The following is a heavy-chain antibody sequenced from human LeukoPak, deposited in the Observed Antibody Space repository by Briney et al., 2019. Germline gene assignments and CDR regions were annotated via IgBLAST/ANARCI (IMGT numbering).Heavy chain of an antibody. CDR1: GGSISSSSYY. D-gene: IGHD6-6*01. V-gene: IGHV4-39*07. CDR3: ARDFEYSSSSSAFDI. Sequence: SETLSLTCTVSGGSISSSSYYWGWIRQPPGKGLEWIGSIYYSGSTYYNPSLKSRVTISVDTSKNQFSLKLSSVTAADTAVYYCARDFEYSSSSSAFDIWGQGTMVTVSS. CDR2: IYYSGST. J-gene: IGHJ3*02.